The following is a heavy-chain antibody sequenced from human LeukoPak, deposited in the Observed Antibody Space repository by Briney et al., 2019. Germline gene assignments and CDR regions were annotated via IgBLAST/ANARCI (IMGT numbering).Heavy chain of an antibody. D-gene: IGHD3-10*01. CDR1: GGSISGYY. J-gene: IGHJ6*03. CDR3: ARGSITMVRGVIIPMDV. V-gene: IGHV4-4*07. CDR2: IYTSGST. Sequence: SETLSLTCSVSGGSISGYYWSWIRQPAGKGLEWIGRIYTSGSTNYNPSLKSRVTMSVYTSKNQFSLKLSSVTAADTAVYYCARGSITMVRGVIIPMDVWGKGTTVTISS.